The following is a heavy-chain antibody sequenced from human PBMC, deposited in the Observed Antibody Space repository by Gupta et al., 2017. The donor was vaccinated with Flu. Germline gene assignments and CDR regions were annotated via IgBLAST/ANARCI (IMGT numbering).Heavy chain of an antibody. Sequence: EQVVESGGGGVQTGRSLRLSREASGYSFRTHGMHWGRQLPGKGLEWVADISYDGRNKNYADSVKGRFTISRDNSKISLYLQMNSLRPEDTAVYYCAKDWKWNYNIYGMNVWGQGATVTVSS. CDR1: GYSFRTHG. V-gene: IGHV3-30*18. CDR2: ISYDGRNK. CDR3: AKDWKWNYNIYGMNV. D-gene: IGHD3-9*01. J-gene: IGHJ6*02.